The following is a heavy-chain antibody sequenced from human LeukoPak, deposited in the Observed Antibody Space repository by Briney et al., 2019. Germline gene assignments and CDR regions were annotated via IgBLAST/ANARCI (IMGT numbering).Heavy chain of an antibody. V-gene: IGHV4-34*01. CDR1: GGSISTYY. CDR3: ARGLEYYDSSGYYFDC. J-gene: IGHJ4*02. CDR2: INHSGST. D-gene: IGHD3-22*01. Sequence: SETLSLTCTVSGGSISTYYWSWIRQPPGKGLEWIGEINHSGSTNYNPSLKSRVTISVDTSKNQFSLKLSSVTAADTAVYYCARGLEYYDSSGYYFDCWGQGTLVTVSS.